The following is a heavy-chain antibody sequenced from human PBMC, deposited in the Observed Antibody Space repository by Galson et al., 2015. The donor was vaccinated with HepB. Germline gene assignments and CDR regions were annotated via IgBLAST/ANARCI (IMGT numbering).Heavy chain of an antibody. Sequence: SLRLSCAASGFSVYSNYMNWVRQAPGKGLEWVSLIYSSSSSTNYADFVRGRFTISRDTSKNTVYLQMSRLRADYTAMYYCAQLGTGYWGRGTLVTVSS. CDR2: IYSSSSST. CDR3: AQLGTGY. J-gene: IGHJ4*02. V-gene: IGHV3-53*01. D-gene: IGHD7-27*01. CDR1: GFSVYSNY.